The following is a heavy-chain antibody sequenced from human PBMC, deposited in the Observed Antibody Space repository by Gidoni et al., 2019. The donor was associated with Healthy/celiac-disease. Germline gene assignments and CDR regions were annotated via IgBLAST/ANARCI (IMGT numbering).Heavy chain of an antibody. V-gene: IGHV3-30*02. CDR2: IRYDGSNK. Sequence: QVQLVESGGGVVQPGGSLRLSCAASGFTFRRYGMHWVRQAPGKGMGWVGFIRYDGSNKYDADSVKGRFTISRDNSKNTLYLQMNSLRAEDTAVYYCAKDLRGSGYYGSGAPPMDAFDIWGQGTMVTVSS. J-gene: IGHJ3*02. D-gene: IGHD3-10*01. CDR1: GFTFRRYG. CDR3: AKDLRGSGYYGSGAPPMDAFDI.